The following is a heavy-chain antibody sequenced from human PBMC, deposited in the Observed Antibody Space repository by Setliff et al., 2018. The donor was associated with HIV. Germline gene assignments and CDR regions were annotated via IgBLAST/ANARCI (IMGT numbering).Heavy chain of an antibody. CDR1: GGSFNGYY. CDR3: ARNRVPSSL. J-gene: IGHJ4*02. CDR2: IYYTGST. D-gene: IGHD3-10*01. V-gene: IGHV4-59*01. Sequence: SETLSLTCAVYGGSFNGYYWSWIRQPPGKGLEWIGSIYYTGSTDYNPSLMSRVTISLDTPKNQFSLKLNSVIAADTAVYYCARNRVPSSLWGQGTLVTVSS.